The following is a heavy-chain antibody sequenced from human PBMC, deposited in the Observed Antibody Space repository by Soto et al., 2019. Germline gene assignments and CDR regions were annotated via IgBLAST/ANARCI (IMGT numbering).Heavy chain of an antibody. V-gene: IGHV1-69*13. CDR3: ARDPVRGTGRDV. Sequence: SVKVSCKASGGTFSSYAISWVRQAPGQGLEWMGGIIPIFGTANYAQKFQGRVTITADESTSTAYMELSSPRSEDTAVYYCARDPVRGTGRDVGAQGTTVTVSS. CDR1: GGTFSSYA. CDR2: IIPIFGTA. D-gene: IGHD1-1*01. J-gene: IGHJ6*02.